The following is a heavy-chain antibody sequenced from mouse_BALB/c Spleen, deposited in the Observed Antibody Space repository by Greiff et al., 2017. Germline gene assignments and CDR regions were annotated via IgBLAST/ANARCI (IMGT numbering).Heavy chain of an antibody. J-gene: IGHJ4*01. Sequence: VMLVESGGGLVQPGGSRKLSCAASGFTFSSFGMHWVRQAPEKGLEWVAYISSGSSTIYYADTVKGRFTISRDNPKNTLFLQMTSLRSEDTAMYYCARYDYAMDYWGQGTSVTVSS. D-gene: IGHD2-14*01. CDR1: GFTFSSFG. CDR2: ISSGSSTI. CDR3: ARYDYAMDY. V-gene: IGHV5-17*02.